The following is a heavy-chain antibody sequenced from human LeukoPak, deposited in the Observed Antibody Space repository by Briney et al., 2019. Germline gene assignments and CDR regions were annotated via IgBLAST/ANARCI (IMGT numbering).Heavy chain of an antibody. CDR2: ISAYNGDT. Sequence: ASVKVSCTASGYTFTSYGISWVRQAPGQGLEWMGWISAYNGDTNYAQKLQGRVTMTTDTSTTTAYMELRSLRSDDTAVYYCARGLAVGATFQHWGQGTLVTVSS. CDR3: ARGLAVGATFQH. J-gene: IGHJ1*01. CDR1: GYTFTSYG. V-gene: IGHV1-18*01. D-gene: IGHD1-26*01.